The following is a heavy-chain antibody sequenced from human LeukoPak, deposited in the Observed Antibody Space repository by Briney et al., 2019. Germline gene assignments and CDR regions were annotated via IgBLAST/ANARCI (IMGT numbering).Heavy chain of an antibody. CDR3: TRTYYYDSSGYDTDFDY. V-gene: IGHV3-73*01. CDR1: GFTFSGST. CDR2: IRSKADSYAT. D-gene: IGHD3-22*01. Sequence: GGSLRLSCAASGFTFSGSTMHWVRQASGKGLEWVGRIRSKADSYATAYAASVKGRFTISREDSKSTAYPQMNSLKTEDTAVYYCTRTYYYDSSGYDTDFDYWGQGTLVTVSS. J-gene: IGHJ4*02.